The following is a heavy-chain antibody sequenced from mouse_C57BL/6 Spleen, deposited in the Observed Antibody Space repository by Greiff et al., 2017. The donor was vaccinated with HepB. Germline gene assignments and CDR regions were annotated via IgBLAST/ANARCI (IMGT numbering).Heavy chain of an antibody. V-gene: IGHV1-55*01. CDR3: AREGTTVVARYYFDY. Sequence: VQLQQPGAELVKPGASVKMSCKASGYTFTSYWITWVKQRPGQGLEWIEDIYPGSGSTNYNEKFKSKATLTVDTSSSTAYMQLSSLTSEDSAVYYCAREGTTVVARYYFDYWGQGTTLTVSS. CDR1: GYTFTSYW. D-gene: IGHD1-1*01. J-gene: IGHJ2*01. CDR2: IYPGSGST.